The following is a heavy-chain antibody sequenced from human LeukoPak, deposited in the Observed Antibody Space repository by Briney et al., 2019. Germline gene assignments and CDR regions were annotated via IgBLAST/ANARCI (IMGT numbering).Heavy chain of an antibody. V-gene: IGHV1-18*04. CDR3: ARGGMAYFDY. CDR1: GYTFTSYG. D-gene: IGHD6-13*01. CDR2: ISTYNGQT. Sequence: ASVKVSCKASGYTFTSYGISWVRQAPGQGLEWMRWISTYNGQTDYPQNLQGRVTVTTDTSTSTAYMEVRSLRSDDTAVYYCARGGMAYFDYWGQGTLVTVSS. J-gene: IGHJ4*02.